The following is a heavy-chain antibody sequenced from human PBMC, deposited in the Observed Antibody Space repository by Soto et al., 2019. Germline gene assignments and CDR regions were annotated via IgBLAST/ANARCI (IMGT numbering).Heavy chain of an antibody. CDR2: IYYSGST. Sequence: PSETLSLTCTFSGGSISSYYWSWIRQPPGKGLEWIGYIYYSGSTNYNPSLKSRVTISVDTSKNQFSLKLSSVTAADTAVYYCARLGGGYYFDYWGQGTLVTVSS. CDR3: ARLGGGYYFDY. V-gene: IGHV4-59*01. CDR1: GGSISSYY. J-gene: IGHJ4*02. D-gene: IGHD3-10*01.